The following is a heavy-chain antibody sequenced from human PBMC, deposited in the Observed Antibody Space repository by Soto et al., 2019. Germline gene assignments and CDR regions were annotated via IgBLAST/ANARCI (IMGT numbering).Heavy chain of an antibody. CDR1: GFSLRTGGVA. CDR2: IYWDDDE. D-gene: IGHD1-26*01. V-gene: IGHV2-5*02. CDR3: AHSVREQWEVYDFDY. J-gene: IGHJ4*02. Sequence: QITLKESGPTLVKPTQTLTLTCTFSGFSLRTGGVAVGWIRQPPGKALEWLAIIYWDDDERYSPSLKSRLTITKDTSKNQVVLIMTNMDPVDTATYYCAHSVREQWEVYDFDYGGQGTLVTVSS.